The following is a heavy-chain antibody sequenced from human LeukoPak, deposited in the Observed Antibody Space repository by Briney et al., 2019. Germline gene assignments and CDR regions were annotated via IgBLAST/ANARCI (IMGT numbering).Heavy chain of an antibody. J-gene: IGHJ4*02. D-gene: IGHD5-18*01. Sequence: PSETLSLTCAVYGGSFSGYYWSWIRQPPGKGLEWIGEINHSGSTNYNPSLKSRVTISVDTSKNQFSLKLSSVTAADTAVYYGARRRIGGYSYGPKSPTSDYWGQGTLVTVAS. CDR3: ARRRIGGYSYGPKSPTSDY. CDR1: GGSFSGYY. CDR2: INHSGST. V-gene: IGHV4-34*01.